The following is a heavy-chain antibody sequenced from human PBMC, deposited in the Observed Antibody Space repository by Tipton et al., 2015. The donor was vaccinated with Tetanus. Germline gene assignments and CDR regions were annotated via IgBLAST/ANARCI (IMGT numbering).Heavy chain of an antibody. CDR2: ISYSGST. CDR1: GGSVRSGSYY. Sequence: TLSLTCTVSGGSVRSGSYYWNWIRQPPGKGLEWIGYISYSGSTFYNPSLKSRVTISVDTSKNQFSLKLSSVTAADTAVYYCAREGAPRAFDIWGQGTMVTVSS. CDR3: AREGAPRAFDI. V-gene: IGHV4-31*03. J-gene: IGHJ3*02.